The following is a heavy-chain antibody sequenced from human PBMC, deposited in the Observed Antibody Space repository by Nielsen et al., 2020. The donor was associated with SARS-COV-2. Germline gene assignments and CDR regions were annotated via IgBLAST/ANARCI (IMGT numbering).Heavy chain of an antibody. CDR3: ARVIAWELGPAGDY. V-gene: IGHV4-59*01. Sequence: SATLSLTCTVSGGSISCYYWSWIRQPPGKGLEWIGYIYYSGSTNYNPSLKSRVTISVDTSKNQFSLKLSSVTAADTAVYYCARVIAWELGPAGDYWGQGTLVTVSS. CDR2: IYYSGST. J-gene: IGHJ4*02. D-gene: IGHD1-26*01. CDR1: GGSISCYY.